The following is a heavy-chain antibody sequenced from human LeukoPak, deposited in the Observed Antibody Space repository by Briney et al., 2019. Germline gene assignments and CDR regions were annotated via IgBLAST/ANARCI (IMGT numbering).Heavy chain of an antibody. V-gene: IGHV4-59*01. D-gene: IGHD5-24*01. Sequence: SETLSLTCTVSGGSISSYYWSWIRQPPGKGLEWIGYIYYSGSTNYNPSLKSRVTISVDTSKNQFSLKLSSVTAADTAVYYCAREKGDGHYFDYWGQGTLVTVSS. CDR1: GGSISSYY. CDR3: AREKGDGHYFDY. J-gene: IGHJ4*02. CDR2: IYYSGST.